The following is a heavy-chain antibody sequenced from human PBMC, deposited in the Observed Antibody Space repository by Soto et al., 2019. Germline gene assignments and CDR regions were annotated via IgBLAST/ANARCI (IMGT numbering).Heavy chain of an antibody. CDR3: ANLLNVAAAGTPHYYGVDV. J-gene: IGHJ6*02. CDR2: ISFDGSKT. CDR1: GFSFSVYP. D-gene: IGHD6-13*01. V-gene: IGHV3-30*04. Sequence: VQLVESGGGVVRPGSSLRLSCAASGFSFSVYPMNWVRQAPGKGLEWVAFISFDGSKTYYSDSVKGRFTISRDNSKNTVSLQMNNLRPGDAAVYHCANLLNVAAAGTPHYYGVDVWGQGTTVTVS.